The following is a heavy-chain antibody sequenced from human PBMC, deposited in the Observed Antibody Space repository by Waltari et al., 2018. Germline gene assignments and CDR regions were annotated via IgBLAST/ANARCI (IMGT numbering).Heavy chain of an antibody. CDR3: ASAVSYYDFWSGYPDDY. D-gene: IGHD3-3*01. V-gene: IGHV3-74*01. Sequence: EVRLVGSGGGLVQPGGSLKLSCPASGFTFITYGMHWVRQAPGTGLVWESRINSSVTITSYADSVKGRFTISRDNAKNTLYLQMNSLRAEDTAVYYCASAVSYYDFWSGYPDDYWGQGTLVTVSS. CDR1: GFTFITYG. CDR2: INSSVTIT. J-gene: IGHJ4*02.